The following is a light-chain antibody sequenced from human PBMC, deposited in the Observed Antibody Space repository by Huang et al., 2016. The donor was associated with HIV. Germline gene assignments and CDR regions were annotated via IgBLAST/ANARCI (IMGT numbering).Light chain of an antibody. V-gene: IGKV4-1*01. Sequence: DIVMTQSPDSLAVSPGERATINCKSSQSLLYSLSKKNYLAWFQQKPGRPPKLLIYWATKRESGVPDRCSGSWSGTDFTLTINNLQAEDVAVYFCLQYYSVPQTFGHGTKVEIK. J-gene: IGKJ1*01. CDR1: QSLLYSLSKKNY. CDR3: LQYYSVPQT. CDR2: WAT.